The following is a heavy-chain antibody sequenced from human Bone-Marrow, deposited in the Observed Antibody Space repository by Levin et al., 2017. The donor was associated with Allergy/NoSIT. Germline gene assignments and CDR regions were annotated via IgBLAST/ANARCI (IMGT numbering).Heavy chain of an antibody. Sequence: ASVKVSCQASGGTLSTFVTSWVRQAPGQGLEWMGGITPIFGTNNYAEKVQGRVTITVDESSNTAYMELRSLRVEDTAVYYCARNYGSGSGGLDVWGQGTTVIVSS. J-gene: IGHJ6*01. CDR2: ITPIFGTN. CDR3: ARNYGSGSGGLDV. CDR1: GGTLSTFV. D-gene: IGHD3-10*01. V-gene: IGHV1-69*13.